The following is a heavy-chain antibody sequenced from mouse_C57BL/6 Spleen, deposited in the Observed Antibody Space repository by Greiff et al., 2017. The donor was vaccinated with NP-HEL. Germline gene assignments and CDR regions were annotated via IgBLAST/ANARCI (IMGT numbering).Heavy chain of an antibody. CDR2: INPSTGGT. CDR1: GYSFTGYY. V-gene: IGHV1-42*01. D-gene: IGHD1-1*01. CDR3: ARHYYGILYAMDY. J-gene: IGHJ4*01. Sequence: VQLQQSGPELVKPGASVKISCKASGYSFTGYYMNWVKQSPEKSLEWIGEINPSTGGTTYNQKFKAKATLTVDKSSSTAYMQLKSLTSEDSAVYYCARHYYGILYAMDYWGQGTSVTVSS.